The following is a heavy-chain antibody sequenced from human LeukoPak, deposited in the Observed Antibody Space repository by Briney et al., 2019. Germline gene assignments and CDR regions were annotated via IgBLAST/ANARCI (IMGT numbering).Heavy chain of an antibody. CDR3: AREDTNYYDSSGYPDY. CDR2: IYSGGST. V-gene: IGHV3-66*01. J-gene: IGHJ4*02. Sequence: GGSLRLSCAASGFTVSSNYMSWVRQAPGKGLEWVSVIYSGGSTYYADSVKGRFTISRDNSKNTLYLQMNSLRAEDTAVYYCAREDTNYYDSSGYPDYWGQGTLVTVSS. CDR1: GFTVSSNY. D-gene: IGHD3-22*01.